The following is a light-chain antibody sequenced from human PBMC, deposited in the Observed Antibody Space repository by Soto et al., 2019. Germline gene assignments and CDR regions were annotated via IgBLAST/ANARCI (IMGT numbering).Light chain of an antibody. J-gene: IGKJ1*01. V-gene: IGKV2-28*01. CDR2: LGS. Sequence: DIVMTQSPLTLPVTPGEPAAISCRSSQRLLHSNGYNYLDWYLQKPGQSPQLLIYLGSNRSSGVPDRFSGSGSGTDFTLKISRVEAEDVGVYYCMQALQTPPWTFGQGTKVDIK. CDR3: MQALQTPPWT. CDR1: QRLLHSNGYNY.